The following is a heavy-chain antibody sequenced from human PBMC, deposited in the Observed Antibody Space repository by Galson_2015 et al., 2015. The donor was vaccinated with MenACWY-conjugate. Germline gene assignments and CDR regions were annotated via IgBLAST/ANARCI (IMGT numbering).Heavy chain of an antibody. CDR3: AREFSY. CDR2: IYDSGTT. D-gene: IGHD2/OR15-2a*01. CDR1: GGPPRRSGFY. V-gene: IGHV4-61*08. J-gene: IGHJ4*02. Sequence: GNLSPPCPVSGGPPRRSGFYWTRVRQPPGKGLEWIGLIYDSGTTKYNPSLKGRVTISLDTSKNQVSLKLSSVTAADTAVYYCAREFSYWGQGTLVTVPS.